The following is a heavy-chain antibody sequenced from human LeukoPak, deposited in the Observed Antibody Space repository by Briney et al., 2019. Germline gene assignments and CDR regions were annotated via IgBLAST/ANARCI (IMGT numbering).Heavy chain of an antibody. Sequence: TSETLSLTCTVSGGSISSYYWSWIRQPPGKGLEWIGYIYYSGSTNYNPSLKSRVTISVDTSKNQFSLKLSSVTAADTAVYYCARGLEYSSSPGGYWGQGTLVTVSS. CDR3: ARGLEYSSSPGGY. D-gene: IGHD6-6*01. V-gene: IGHV4-59*08. CDR2: IYYSGST. CDR1: GGSISSYY. J-gene: IGHJ4*02.